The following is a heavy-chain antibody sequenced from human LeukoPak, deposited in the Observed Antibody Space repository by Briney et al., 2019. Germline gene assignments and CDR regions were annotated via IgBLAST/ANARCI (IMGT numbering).Heavy chain of an antibody. Sequence: SLRLSXAASGFIFSSYGMHGVGQAPDKGLEWVAFIRYDGSRKYYADSVKGRFTISRDNSKNTLYLQMNSLRAEDTAMYYCAKVSLNMVNDAFDIWGQGTMVSVSS. CDR3: AKVSLNMVNDAFDI. J-gene: IGHJ3*02. CDR1: GFIFSSYG. D-gene: IGHD4/OR15-4a*01. CDR2: IRYDGSRK. V-gene: IGHV3-30*02.